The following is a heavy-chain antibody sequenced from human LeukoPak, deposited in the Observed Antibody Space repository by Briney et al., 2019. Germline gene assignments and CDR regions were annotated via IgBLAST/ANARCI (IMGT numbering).Heavy chain of an antibody. CDR2: INPNSGGT. CDR3: ARDRGSGWLGNWFDP. CDR1: GYTFTGYY. D-gene: IGHD6-19*01. J-gene: IGHJ5*02. V-gene: IGHV1-2*02. Sequence: RASVKVSCKASGYTFTGYYMHWVRQAPGQGLEWMGWINPNSGGTNYAQKFQGRVTMTRDTSISTAYMELSRLRSDDTAVYYCARDRGSGWLGNWFDPWGQGTLVTVSS.